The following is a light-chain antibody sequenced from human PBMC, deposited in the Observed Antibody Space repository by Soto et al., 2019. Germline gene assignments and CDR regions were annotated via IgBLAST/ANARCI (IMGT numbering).Light chain of an antibody. J-gene: IGKJ1*01. V-gene: IGKV3-20*01. CDR2: GAS. CDR3: QQYGRSGT. Sequence: EIVLTQSPSTLSLSPVEGATLSCRASQSVSNNYSAWYQQKPGQPPRLLIYGASNRATGPPDSFSGSGSGTDFTLTISRLEPEDFAVYYCQQYGRSGTFGQGTKVDIK. CDR1: QSVSNNY.